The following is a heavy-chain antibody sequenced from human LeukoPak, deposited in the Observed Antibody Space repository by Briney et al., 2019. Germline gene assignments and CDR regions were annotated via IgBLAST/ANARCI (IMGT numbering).Heavy chain of an antibody. CDR2: INPNAGDT. V-gene: IGHV1-2*02. D-gene: IGHD2-15*01. Sequence: ASVKVSCKTSGYTFTDAYMHWVRQAPGQGLEWIGWINPNAGDTTYAQGFHGRVTMTRDTSISTVYMELNSLKLDDTAVYYCTREGRVGVPFDYWGQGTLVTVSS. CDR1: GYTFTDAY. J-gene: IGHJ4*02. CDR3: TREGRVGVPFDY.